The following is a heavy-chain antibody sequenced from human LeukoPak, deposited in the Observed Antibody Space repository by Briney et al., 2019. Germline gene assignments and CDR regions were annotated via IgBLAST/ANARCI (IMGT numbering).Heavy chain of an antibody. CDR3: ARTHFDSLGWFDP. J-gene: IGHJ5*02. CDR1: GGSMRSSNFY. D-gene: IGHD3-9*01. V-gene: IGHV4-39*07. Sequence: PSETLSLTCTVSGGSMRSSNFYWGWIRQPPGKGLEWIGNINYSGLTYYNPSVKSRVTLSVDVSKNRFSLHLTSVTAADTALYFCARTHFDSLGWFDPWGQGIQVIVSS. CDR2: INYSGLT.